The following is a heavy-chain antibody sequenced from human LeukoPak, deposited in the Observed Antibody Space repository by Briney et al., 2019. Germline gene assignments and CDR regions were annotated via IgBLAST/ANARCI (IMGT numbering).Heavy chain of an antibody. V-gene: IGHV1-18*01. D-gene: IGHD6-13*01. CDR1: GGTFSSYA. CDR3: ARGGVSSSWYRTPDY. Sequence: ASVKVSCKASGGTFSSYAISWVRQAPGQGLEWMGWISTYNGNTNYAQNLQGRVTMTTDTSTSTAYMELRSLRSDDTAVYYCARGGVSSSWYRTPDYWGQGTLVTVSS. CDR2: ISTYNGNT. J-gene: IGHJ4*02.